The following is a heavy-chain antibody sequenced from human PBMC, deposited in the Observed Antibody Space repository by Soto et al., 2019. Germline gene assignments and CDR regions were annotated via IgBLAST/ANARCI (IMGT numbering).Heavy chain of an antibody. CDR2: ISAYNGNT. V-gene: IGHV1-18*01. J-gene: IGHJ4*02. CDR1: GYTFTYFG. D-gene: IGHD7-27*01. Sequence: ASVKVSCKASGYTFTYFGISWVRQAPGQGLEWMGWISAYNGNTNYAHKVQDRVTMTTDTSTNTAYMELRNLTPDDTAVYFCARDSGNLGNWAYFLDYWGQGTLVTVSS. CDR3: ARDSGNLGNWAYFLDY.